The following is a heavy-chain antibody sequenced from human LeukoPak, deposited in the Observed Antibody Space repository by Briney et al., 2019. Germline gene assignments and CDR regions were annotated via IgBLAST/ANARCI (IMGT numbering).Heavy chain of an antibody. CDR3: ARGSPRMITFGGVIVTLSFDY. Sequence: ASLKVSCKASGYTFTGYYMHWVRQAPGQGLEWMGWINANSGGTNYAQKFQGRVTMTRDTSISTAYMELSRLRSDDTAVYYCARGSPRMITFGGVIVTLSFDYWGQGTLVTVSS. J-gene: IGHJ4*02. D-gene: IGHD3-16*02. CDR2: INANSGGT. V-gene: IGHV1-2*02. CDR1: GYTFTGYY.